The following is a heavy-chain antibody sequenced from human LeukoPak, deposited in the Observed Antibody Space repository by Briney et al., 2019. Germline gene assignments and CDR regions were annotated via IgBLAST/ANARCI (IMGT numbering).Heavy chain of an antibody. CDR1: GGSISSGDYF. V-gene: IGHV4-39*07. D-gene: IGHD6-19*01. J-gene: IGHJ4*02. CDR3: AGERGEEYSSGWYKRNYFDN. Sequence: SQTLSLTCTVSGGSISSGDYFWSWIRQPPGKGLEWIASGDYSGGTYYNPSLESRVAISADMSKNQFSLKLTSVTGADTAVYYCAGERGEEYSSGWYKRNYFDNWGQGIRVTVSS. CDR2: GDYSGGT.